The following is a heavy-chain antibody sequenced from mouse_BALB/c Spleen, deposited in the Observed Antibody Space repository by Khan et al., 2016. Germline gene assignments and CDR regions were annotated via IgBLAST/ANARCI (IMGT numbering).Heavy chain of an antibody. V-gene: IGHV9-3*02. CDR3: ARTGDYPYYAMDY. CDR1: EYTFTNYG. D-gene: IGHD2-13*01. J-gene: IGHJ4*01. Sequence: QIQLVQSGPELKKPGETVKISCKASEYTFTNYGMNWVKQAPGKGLKWMGWINTNTGEPTYAEEFKGRFAFSLEASASTAYLQINNLKNEDSAQYFCARTGDYPYYAMDYWGQGTSVTVSS. CDR2: INTNTGEP.